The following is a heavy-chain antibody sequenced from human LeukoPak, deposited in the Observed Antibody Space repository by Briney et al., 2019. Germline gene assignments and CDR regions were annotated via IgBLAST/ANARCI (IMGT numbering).Heavy chain of an antibody. CDR2: IYGGGST. CDR1: GFTVSNYY. V-gene: IGHV3-53*01. CDR3: ARDGYYGPINYFDH. D-gene: IGHD3-10*01. J-gene: IGHJ4*02. Sequence: HPGGSLRLSCAASGFTVSNYYMSWVRQAAGKGLEWVSVIYGGGSTYYADSVKGRFTVSRDNSKNTLYLQMNSLRAEDTAVYYCARDGYYGPINYFDHWGQGTLVTVSS.